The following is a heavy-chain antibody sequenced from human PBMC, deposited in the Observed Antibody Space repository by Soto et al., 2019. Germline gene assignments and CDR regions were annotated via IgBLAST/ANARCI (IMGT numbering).Heavy chain of an antibody. V-gene: IGHV4-31*03. CDR3: ARGGRRSPGMDV. J-gene: IGHJ6*02. CDR2: IYYSGST. CDR1: GGSISSAGYY. Sequence: QVQLQESGPGLVKPSQTLSLTCTVSGGSISSAGYYWSWIRQHPGKGLEWIGYIYYSGSTYYNPYLKSRVTISVDTSKNQFALKLSSVTAADTAVYYCARGGRRSPGMDVWGQGTTVTVSS.